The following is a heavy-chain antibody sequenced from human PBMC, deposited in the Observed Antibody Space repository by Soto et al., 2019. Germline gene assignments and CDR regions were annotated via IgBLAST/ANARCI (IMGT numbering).Heavy chain of an antibody. Sequence: QVQLVQSGAEVKKPGSSVKVSCKASGGTFSSYAISWVRQAPGQGLEWMGGIIPIFGTANYAQKFQGRVTNTADESTSTAYMELSSLRSEDTAVYYCARDGPNYDFWSGYYDDWYFDLWGRGTLVTVSS. CDR2: IIPIFGTA. CDR1: GGTFSSYA. V-gene: IGHV1-69*01. D-gene: IGHD3-3*01. CDR3: ARDGPNYDFWSGYYDDWYFDL. J-gene: IGHJ2*01.